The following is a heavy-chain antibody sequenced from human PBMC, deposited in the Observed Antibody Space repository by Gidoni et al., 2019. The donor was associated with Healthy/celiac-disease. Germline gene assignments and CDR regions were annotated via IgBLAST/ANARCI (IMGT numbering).Heavy chain of an antibody. J-gene: IGHJ6*02. D-gene: IGHD1-1*01. CDR2: IYPGDSDT. CDR1: GYSFTSYW. CDR3: ARRGVQAARRPGYYYYGMDV. V-gene: IGHV5-51*03. Sequence: EVQLVQSGAEVKKPGESLKISCKGSGYSFTSYWIGWVRQMPGKGLEWMGIIYPGDSDTRYSPSFQGQVTISADKSISTAYLQWSSLKASDTAMYYCARRGVQAARRPGYYYYGMDVWGQGTTVTVSS.